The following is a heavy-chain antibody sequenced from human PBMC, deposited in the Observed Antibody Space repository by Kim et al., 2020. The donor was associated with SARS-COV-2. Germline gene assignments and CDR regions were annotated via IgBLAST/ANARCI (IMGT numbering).Heavy chain of an antibody. CDR3: AREVGGNGDYVGWFDP. CDR2: VWNDGSKD. J-gene: IGHJ5*02. V-gene: IGHV3-33*01. CDR1: GFTLSSNG. D-gene: IGHD4-17*01. Sequence: GGSLRLSCAASGFTLSSNGMHWVRQAPGKGLEWVAVVWNDGSKDYYGDSVKGRFTISRDIHKNTLYLEMNSLRVEDTAVYYCAREVGGNGDYVGWFDPWGQGTLVTVSS.